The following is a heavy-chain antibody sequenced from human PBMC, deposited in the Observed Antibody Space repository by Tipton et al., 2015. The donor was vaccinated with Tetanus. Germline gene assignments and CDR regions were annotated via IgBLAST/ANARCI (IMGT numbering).Heavy chain of an antibody. CDR2: IIGSGKSM. V-gene: IGHV3-48*02. D-gene: IGHD4-17*01. J-gene: IGHJ4*02. CDR1: GFDFRIYS. Sequence: GSLRLSCAASGFDFRIYSMHWVRQAPGKGLEWLSYIIGSGKSMHYADSVKGRFTISKDNAANSLYLQMSSLRDEDTAVYYCASSTVTRWGPGTLVTVSS. CDR3: ASSTVTR.